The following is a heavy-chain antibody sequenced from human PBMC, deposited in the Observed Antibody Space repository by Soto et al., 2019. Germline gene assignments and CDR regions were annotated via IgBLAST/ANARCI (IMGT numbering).Heavy chain of an antibody. CDR1: GFSVSSNY. J-gene: IGHJ4*02. CDR3: ARGLYDGSDY. V-gene: IGHV3-53*01. D-gene: IGHD3-16*01. CDR2: IYGGGAT. Sequence: WSLRLSCAASGFSVSSNYMSWVRQAPGKGLEWVSVIYGGGATYYADSVKGRFTISRDNSKNTVYLQMDTLRAEDTAVYFCARGLYDGSDYWGQGTLVTVSS.